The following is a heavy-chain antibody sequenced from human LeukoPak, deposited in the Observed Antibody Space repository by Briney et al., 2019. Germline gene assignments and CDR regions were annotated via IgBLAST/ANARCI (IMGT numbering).Heavy chain of an antibody. J-gene: IGHJ3*02. D-gene: IGHD4-17*01. Sequence: GGSLRLSCAASGFTFSSYEMNWVRQAPGKGLEWVSYISSSGSTISYADSVKGRFTISRDNAKNSLYLQMNSLRAEDTAVYFCAREGALTVTKDAFDIWDQGTMVTVSS. CDR2: ISSSGSTI. V-gene: IGHV3-48*03. CDR1: GFTFSSYE. CDR3: AREGALTVTKDAFDI.